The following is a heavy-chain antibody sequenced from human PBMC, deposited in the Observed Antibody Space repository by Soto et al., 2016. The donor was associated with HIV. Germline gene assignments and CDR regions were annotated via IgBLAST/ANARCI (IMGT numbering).Heavy chain of an antibody. CDR3: ARDRGRRDGYRDPFRWYFDL. Sequence: QVQLVQSGAEVKKPGASVTVSCKASGYTFNSYGISWVRQAPGQGLEWMGWISAYNGNTNYAQKLQDRVTMTTDTSTSTAYMELSSLRSDDTAVYYCARDRGRRDGYRDPFRWYFDLWGRGTLVTVSS. CDR2: ISAYNGNT. J-gene: IGHJ2*01. D-gene: IGHD5-12*01. CDR1: GYTFNSYG. V-gene: IGHV1-18*01.